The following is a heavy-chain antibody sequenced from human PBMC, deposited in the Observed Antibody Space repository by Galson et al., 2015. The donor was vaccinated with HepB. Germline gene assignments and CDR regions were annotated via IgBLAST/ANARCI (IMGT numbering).Heavy chain of an antibody. CDR1: GFTFSSYW. V-gene: IGHV3-7*03. J-gene: IGHJ6*03. CDR3: ARDGQQLVFYYYYYMDV. D-gene: IGHD6-13*01. Sequence: SLRLSCAASGFTFSSYWMSWVRQAPGKGLEWVANIKQDGSEKYYVDSVKGRFTISRDNAKNSLYLQMNSLRAEDTAVYYCARDGQQLVFYYYYYMDVWGKGTTVTVSS. CDR2: IKQDGSEK.